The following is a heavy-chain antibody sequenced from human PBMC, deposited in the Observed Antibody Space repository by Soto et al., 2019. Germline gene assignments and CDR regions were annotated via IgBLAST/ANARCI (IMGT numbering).Heavy chain of an antibody. CDR3: AKERMAKCIAAAGFFWI. Sequence: EVQLLESGGGLVQPGGSLRLSCAASGFTFSSYAMSWVRQAPGKGLEWVSDSSGSGGSTYYADSVKGRFTISRDNSKNTLYLRMNSLRAEDTAVYYWAKERMAKCIAAAGFFWIWGQGTLVTVSS. CDR2: SSGSGGST. V-gene: IGHV3-23*01. CDR1: GFTFSSYA. J-gene: IGHJ4*02. D-gene: IGHD6-13*01.